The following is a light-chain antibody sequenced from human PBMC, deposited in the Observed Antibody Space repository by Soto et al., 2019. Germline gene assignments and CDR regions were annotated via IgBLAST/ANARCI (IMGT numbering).Light chain of an antibody. CDR3: SPYTSNSIEYV. Sequence: QSALTQPASVSGSPGQSITISCTGTSSDVGGYNYVSWYQQHPGKAPKLMIYEVSNRPSGVSNRFSGSKSGNTASLTISGLQAEDGADYYCSPYTSNSIEYVFGTGTKLTVL. CDR2: EVS. J-gene: IGLJ1*01. CDR1: SSDVGGYNY. V-gene: IGLV2-14*01.